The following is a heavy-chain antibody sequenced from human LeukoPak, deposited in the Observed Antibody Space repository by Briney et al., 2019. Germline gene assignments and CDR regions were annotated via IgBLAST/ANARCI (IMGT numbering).Heavy chain of an antibody. V-gene: IGHV1-69*02. CDR3: ASHYDSDNWFDP. CDR2: IIPILGIA. J-gene: IGHJ5*02. CDR1: GGTFSSYT. Sequence: GASVTVSCKASGGTFSSYTISWVRQAPGHGLEWMGRIIPILGIANYAQKFQGRVTITADKSTSTAYMELSSLRSEDTAVYYCASHYDSDNWFDPWGQGTLVTVSS. D-gene: IGHD3-3*01.